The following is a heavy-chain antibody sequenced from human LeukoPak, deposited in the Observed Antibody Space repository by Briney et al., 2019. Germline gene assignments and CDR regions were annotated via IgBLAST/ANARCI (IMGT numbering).Heavy chain of an antibody. CDR2: ISSNGGST. J-gene: IGHJ3*02. Sequence: AGGSLRLSCAASGFTFSSYAMPWVRQAPGKGLEYVSAISSNGGSTYYANSVKGRFTISRDNSKNTLYLQMGSLRAEDMAVYYCARDSIRGTTVTEDAFDIWGQGTMVTVSS. V-gene: IGHV3-64*01. CDR3: ARDSIRGTTVTEDAFDI. CDR1: GFTFSSYA. D-gene: IGHD4-17*01.